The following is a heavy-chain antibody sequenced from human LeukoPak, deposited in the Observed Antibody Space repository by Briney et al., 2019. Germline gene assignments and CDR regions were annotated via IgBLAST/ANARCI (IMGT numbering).Heavy chain of an antibody. CDR2: IGPTGFDT. J-gene: IGHJ4*02. D-gene: IGHD1-14*01. CDR3: ATETNGRHYDY. V-gene: IGHV3-21*06. Sequence: GGSLRLSCTTSGLTFSTSGFNWVRQAPGKGLEWIASIGPTGFDTYHADSIKGRFTISRDNANNFLYVQLDSLRAEATAVYYCATETNGRHYDYWGQGTLLTVSS. CDR1: GLTFSTSG.